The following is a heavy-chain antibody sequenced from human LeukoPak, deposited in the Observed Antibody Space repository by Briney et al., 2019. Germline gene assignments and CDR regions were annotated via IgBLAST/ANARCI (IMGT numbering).Heavy chain of an antibody. CDR3: ARDRDYVWGTLA. D-gene: IGHD3-16*01. CDR1: GFSFSSYG. J-gene: IGHJ5*02. V-gene: IGHV3-33*01. CDR2: IWFDGSEK. Sequence: GGSLRLSCAASGFSFSSYGMHRVRQAPGKGLEWVAHIWFDGSEKYYRDSVKGRFTISRDNPKNTLYLQMNSLRGDDTAVYCCARDRDYVWGTLAWGQGTLVTVSS.